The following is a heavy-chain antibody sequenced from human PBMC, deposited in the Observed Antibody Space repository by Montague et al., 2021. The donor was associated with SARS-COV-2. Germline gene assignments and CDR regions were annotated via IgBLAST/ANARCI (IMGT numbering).Heavy chain of an antibody. J-gene: IGHJ4*02. D-gene: IGHD5-12*01. CDR1: GGSVSSSSYY. Sequence: SETLSPTCTVSGGSVSSSSYYWGWIRQPPGKGLEWIGSIYYSGSTYYNPSLKSRVTISVDTSKNQFSLKLSSVTAADTAVYYCARDLWVWLSVEGSFDYWDQGTLVTVSS. CDR2: IYYSGST. V-gene: IGHV4-39*07. CDR3: ARDLWVWLSVEGSFDY.